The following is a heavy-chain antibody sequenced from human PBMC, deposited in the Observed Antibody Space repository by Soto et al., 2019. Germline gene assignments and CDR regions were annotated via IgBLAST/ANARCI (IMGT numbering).Heavy chain of an antibody. V-gene: IGHV5-51*01. CDR2: IYPGDSDT. Sequence: NPGESLKISCKGSGYSFTSYWIGWVRQMPGKGLEWMGIIYPGDSDTRYSPSFQGQVTISADKSISTAYLQWSSLKASDTAMYYCARVMTTGTQGDWFDPWGQGTLVTVSS. CDR3: ARVMTTGTQGDWFDP. D-gene: IGHD4-17*01. CDR1: GYSFTSYW. J-gene: IGHJ5*02.